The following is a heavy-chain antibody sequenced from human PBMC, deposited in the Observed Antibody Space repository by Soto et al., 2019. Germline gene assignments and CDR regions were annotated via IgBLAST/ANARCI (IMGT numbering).Heavy chain of an antibody. J-gene: IGHJ6*02. Sequence: GASVTVSCETSGFTFTSSAMHWVRQANGQRLEWIGWIVVGSGHTDYAQKFQERVTITRDMSTSTAYMELSSLRSEDTAVYYCAAASSTSGGYYGMDVWGQGTTVT. V-gene: IGHV1-58*02. CDR3: AAASSTSGGYYGMDV. D-gene: IGHD2-2*01. CDR1: GFTFTSSA. CDR2: IVVGSGHT.